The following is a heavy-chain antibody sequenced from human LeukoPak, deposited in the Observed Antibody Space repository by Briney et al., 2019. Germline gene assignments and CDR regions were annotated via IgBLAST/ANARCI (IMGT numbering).Heavy chain of an antibody. D-gene: IGHD1-26*01. CDR1: GGSISSGGYY. Sequence: SETLSLTCTVSGGSISSGGYYWNWIRQHPGKGLEWIGYIYYSGNTYYNPSLKSRVTISVDTSKNQFSLKLGSVTAADTAVYYCARYYSGSYYGWFDPWGQGTLVTVSS. J-gene: IGHJ5*02. CDR3: ARYYSGSYYGWFDP. CDR2: IYYSGNT. V-gene: IGHV4-31*03.